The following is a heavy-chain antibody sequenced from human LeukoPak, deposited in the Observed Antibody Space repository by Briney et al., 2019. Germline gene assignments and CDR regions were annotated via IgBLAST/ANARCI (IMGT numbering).Heavy chain of an antibody. CDR2: IYTSGST. J-gene: IGHJ4*02. CDR3: ARDSGLEWYNDY. Sequence: SETLSLTCTVSGGSISSYHWSWIRQPAGKGLGWIGRIYTSGSTNYNPSLKSRVTMSVDTSKNQFSLKLSSVTAADTAVYYCARDSGLEWYNDYWGQGTLVTVSS. V-gene: IGHV4-4*07. CDR1: GGSISSYH. D-gene: IGHD3-3*01.